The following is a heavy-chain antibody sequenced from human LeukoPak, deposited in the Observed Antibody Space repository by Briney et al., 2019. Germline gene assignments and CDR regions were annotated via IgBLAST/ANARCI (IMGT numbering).Heavy chain of an antibody. J-gene: IGHJ4*02. D-gene: IGHD1-26*01. V-gene: IGHV4-38-2*02. CDR2: IYHTGST. CDR1: GGSISSYY. CDR3: ARVRGATLNHFDY. Sequence: PSETLSLTCTVSGGSISSYYWGWIRQPPGKGLEWIGSIYHTGSTYYNPSLKSRVTISVDTSKNQFSLKLSSVTAADTAVYYCARVRGATLNHFDYWGQGTLVTVSS.